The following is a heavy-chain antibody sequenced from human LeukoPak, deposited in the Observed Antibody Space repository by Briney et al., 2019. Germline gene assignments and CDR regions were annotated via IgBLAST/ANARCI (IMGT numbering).Heavy chain of an antibody. CDR1: YSXXXYW. D-gene: IGHD2-2*01. CDR2: IYPGDSDT. Sequence: YSXXXYWIGWGRXLAGKGLEWMGIIYPGDSDTRYSPSFQGQVTISADKSIRTPYLQWSTLKASDTAMYYCARQGQRVPAAMNYWGQGTLVTVSS. V-gene: IGHV5-51*01. CDR3: ARQGQRVPAAMNY. J-gene: IGHJ4*02.